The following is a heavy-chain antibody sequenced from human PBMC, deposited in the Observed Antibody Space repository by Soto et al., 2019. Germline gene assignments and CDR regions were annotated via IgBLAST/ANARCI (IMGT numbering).Heavy chain of an antibody. D-gene: IGHD1-1*01. CDR1: GDSIRTYY. Sequence: PSETLSLTCTVSGDSIRTYYWTWIRQPPGKGLEWIGYIYYSGVANYNPSLKSRVTISVDTSNNQSSLKLTSVTAADTAVYYCARARLQYYFDYWDQGTLVTVSS. J-gene: IGHJ4*02. CDR2: IYYSGVA. CDR3: ARARLQYYFDY. V-gene: IGHV4-59*01.